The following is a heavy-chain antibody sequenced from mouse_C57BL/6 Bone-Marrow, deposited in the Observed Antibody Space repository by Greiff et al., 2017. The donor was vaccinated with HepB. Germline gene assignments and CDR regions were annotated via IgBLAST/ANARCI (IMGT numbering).Heavy chain of an antibody. CDR2: IDPENGDT. Sequence: VQLQQSGAELVRPGASVKLSCTASGFNIKDDYMHWVKQRPEQGLEWIGWIDPENGDTEYASKFQGKATITADTSSNTASLQLVSLTSEDTAVYYCTSYDVGFAYWGQGTLVTVSA. CDR3: TSYDVGFAY. J-gene: IGHJ3*01. CDR1: GFNIKDDY. V-gene: IGHV14-4*01. D-gene: IGHD2-12*01.